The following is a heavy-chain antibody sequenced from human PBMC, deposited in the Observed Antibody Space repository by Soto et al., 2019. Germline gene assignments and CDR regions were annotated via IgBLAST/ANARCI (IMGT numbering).Heavy chain of an antibody. CDR1: GYTFTSYG. CDR2: ISAYNGNT. Sequence: GAPLKVSCKASGYTFTSYGISWVRQAPGQGLEWMGWISAYNGNTNYAQKLQGRVTMTTDTSTSTAYMELRSLRSDDTAVYYCARVVVTNWFDPWGQGTLVTVSS. J-gene: IGHJ5*02. CDR3: ARVVVTNWFDP. V-gene: IGHV1-18*01. D-gene: IGHD2-21*01.